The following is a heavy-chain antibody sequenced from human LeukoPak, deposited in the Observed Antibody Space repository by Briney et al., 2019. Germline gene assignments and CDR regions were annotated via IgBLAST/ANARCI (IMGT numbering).Heavy chain of an antibody. V-gene: IGHV3-30-3*01. CDR3: ARETYYDFWSGYYSWFDP. CDR2: ISYDGSNK. CDR1: GFTFSSYA. D-gene: IGHD3-3*01. J-gene: IGHJ5*02. Sequence: GGSLRLSCAASGFTFSSYAMPWVRQAPGKGLEWVAVISYDGSNKYYADSVKGRFTISRDNSKNTLYLQMNSLRAEDTAVYYCARETYYDFWSGYYSWFDPWGQGTLVTVSS.